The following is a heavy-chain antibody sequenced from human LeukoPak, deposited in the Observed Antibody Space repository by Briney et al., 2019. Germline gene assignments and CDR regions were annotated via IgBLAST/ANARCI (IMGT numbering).Heavy chain of an antibody. Sequence: GGSLRLSCAVSGFTFSSYAMSWVRQAPGKGLGWVSAISGTGGSTYYADSVKGRFTISRDNSKNTLYMQMNSLRAEDTAVYYCAKESDFWSGSQGMDVWGQGTTVTVSS. CDR3: AKESDFWSGSQGMDV. J-gene: IGHJ6*02. D-gene: IGHD3-3*01. CDR2: ISGTGGST. V-gene: IGHV3-23*01. CDR1: GFTFSSYA.